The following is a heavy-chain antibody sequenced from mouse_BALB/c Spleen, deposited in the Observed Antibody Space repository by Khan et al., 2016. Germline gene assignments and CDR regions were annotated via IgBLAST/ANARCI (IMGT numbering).Heavy chain of an antibody. Sequence: VQLQESGPGLVAPSQSLSITCTVSGFSLTGYGVNWVRQPPGKGLEWLGMMWGAGSTDYNSALKSRLSLSKDNSKSQAFLKMNSLQTDDTDRCYWARVWGDYWGQGTSVTVSS. CDR3: ARVWGDY. D-gene: IGHD1-1*02. CDR2: MWGAGST. CDR1: GFSLTGYG. V-gene: IGHV2-6-7*01. J-gene: IGHJ4*01.